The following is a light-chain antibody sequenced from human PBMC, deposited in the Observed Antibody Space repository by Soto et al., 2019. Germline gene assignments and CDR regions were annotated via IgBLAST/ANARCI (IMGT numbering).Light chain of an antibody. CDR2: DVS. J-gene: IGLJ1*01. CDR1: SSEVGGYNY. Sequence: QSVLTQPASVSGSPGQSIIISYTGTSSEVGGYNYVSWYQQHPGKAPKLMIYDVSNRPSGVSNRFSGSKSGNTASLTISGLQAEDEADYYCSSYTSSSTPYYVFGTGTKVTVL. CDR3: SSYTSSSTPYYV. V-gene: IGLV2-14*01.